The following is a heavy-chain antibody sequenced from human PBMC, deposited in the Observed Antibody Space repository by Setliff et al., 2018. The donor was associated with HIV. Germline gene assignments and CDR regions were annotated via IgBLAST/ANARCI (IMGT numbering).Heavy chain of an antibody. CDR3: ARGGALLGYYYGSGSYPPDAFDI. CDR2: INAGNGNT. CDR1: GYTFTSYA. J-gene: IGHJ3*02. V-gene: IGHV1-3*01. D-gene: IGHD3-10*01. Sequence: GASVKVSCKAAGYTFTSYAMHWVRQAPGQRLEWMGWINAGNGNTKYSQKFQGRVTITRDTSASTAYMELCSLRSEDTAVYYCARGGALLGYYYGSGSYPPDAFDIWGQGTMVTVSS.